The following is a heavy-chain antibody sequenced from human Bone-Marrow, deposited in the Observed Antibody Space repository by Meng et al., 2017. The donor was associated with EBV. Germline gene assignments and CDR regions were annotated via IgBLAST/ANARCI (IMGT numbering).Heavy chain of an antibody. J-gene: IGHJ4*02. CDR2: IHTNSGNP. Sequence: QEMVVQSWFALKKPGASVKCSCKASDYTLNRHAMNWVRQAPGQGLEWMGWIHTNSGNPTYAQGFTGRFVFSLDTSVNTAYLQISGLKAEDTAVYFCARGIRYGSGSYYFDKWGQGTLVTVSS. CDR1: DYTLNRHA. V-gene: IGHV7-4-1*02. D-gene: IGHD3-10*01. CDR3: ARGIRYGSGSYYFDK.